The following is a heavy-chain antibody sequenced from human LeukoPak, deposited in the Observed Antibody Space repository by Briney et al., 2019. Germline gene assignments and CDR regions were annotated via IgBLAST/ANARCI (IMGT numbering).Heavy chain of an antibody. CDR3: TTDISAVLY. D-gene: IGHD1-14*01. CDR1: GXTFSDYY. V-gene: IGHV3-72*01. CDR2: IRNKANSYTT. Sequence: PGGSPRLSCAASGXTFSDYYMDWVRQAPGKGLECIGRIRNKANSYTTDYAAYVKGRFSISRADSQNTLYLQMSSLKTDDTAVYYCTTDISAVLYWGQGTLVTVSS. J-gene: IGHJ4*02.